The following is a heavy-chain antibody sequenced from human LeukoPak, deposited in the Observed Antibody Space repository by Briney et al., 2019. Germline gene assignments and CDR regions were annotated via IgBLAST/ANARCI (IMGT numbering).Heavy chain of an antibody. CDR3: ARSTTSCLCDAFDV. CDR2: IYSSGRT. J-gene: IGHJ3*01. D-gene: IGHD2-2*01. V-gene: IGHV3-66*02. CDR1: GFTVSANY. Sequence: PGGSLRLSCAASGFTVSANYMSWVRQAPGKGLEWVSLIYSSGRTFYADSVKGRFTISRDNYKNTLCLQMNSLRAEDTAVYYCARSTTSCLCDAFDVWGQGTMVTVSS.